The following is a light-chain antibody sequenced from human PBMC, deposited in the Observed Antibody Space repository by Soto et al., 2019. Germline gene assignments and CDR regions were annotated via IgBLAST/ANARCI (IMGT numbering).Light chain of an antibody. CDR1: QSVP. CDR3: QQYGRSPRS. Sequence: EIVLTQSPGTLSLSPGERATLSCRASQSVPLGRYQQKPGQAPRLLIFGASHRATGIQDRFSGSGSGTDFTLTISSLEPEDFALYYCQQYGRSPRSFGQGTRVEIK. V-gene: IGKV3-20*01. CDR2: GAS. J-gene: IGKJ5*01.